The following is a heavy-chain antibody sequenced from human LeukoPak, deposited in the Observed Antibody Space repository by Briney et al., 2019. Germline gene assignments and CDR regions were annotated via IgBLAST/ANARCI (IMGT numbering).Heavy chain of an antibody. D-gene: IGHD5-18*01. J-gene: IGHJ5*02. CDR2: IYYSGST. CDR1: GGSLSSSSYY. Sequence: SETLSLTCTVSGGSLSSSSYYWGWIRQPPGKGLEWIGSIYYSGSTYYNPSLKSRVTISVDTSKNQFSLKLSSVTASDTAVYYCARDRVRYSYGINWFDPWGQGTLVTVSS. CDR3: ARDRVRYSYGINWFDP. V-gene: IGHV4-39*07.